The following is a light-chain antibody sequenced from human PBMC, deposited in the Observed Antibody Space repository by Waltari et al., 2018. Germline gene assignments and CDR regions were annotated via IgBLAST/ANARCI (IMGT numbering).Light chain of an antibody. J-gene: IGLJ3*02. CDR1: SSDIGAYNY. V-gene: IGLV2-14*01. Sequence: QSALTQPASVSGSPGQSITLSCTGTSSDIGAYNYVSWYQQHPGKAPNLMISVVTNRPAGGPGRFSGSKSGNTASLRISGLQAEDEADYYCSSYRSRNTPVLFGGGTTLTVV. CDR3: SSYRSRNTPVL. CDR2: VVT.